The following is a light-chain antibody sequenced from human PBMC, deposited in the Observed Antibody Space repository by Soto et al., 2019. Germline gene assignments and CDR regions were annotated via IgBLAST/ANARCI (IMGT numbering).Light chain of an antibody. Sequence: EIVLTQSPSTLFLSPGERATLSCRASQSVGNNYLSWYQQKPGQAPRLLIYNASNRATGIPDRFSGSGSGTDFSHNISRLEPEDVAVYFCHQHATSPLTFGPGTKVSVK. V-gene: IGKV3-20*01. CDR2: NAS. CDR1: QSVGNNY. CDR3: HQHATSPLT. J-gene: IGKJ3*01.